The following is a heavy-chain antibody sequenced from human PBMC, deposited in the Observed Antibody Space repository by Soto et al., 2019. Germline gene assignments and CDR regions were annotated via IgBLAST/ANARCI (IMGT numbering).Heavy chain of an antibody. J-gene: IGHJ4*02. CDR3: ARGPGTSYVDD. Sequence: QVQLVESGGGVVQPGRSLRLSCAASGFTFSSYGMHWVRQDPGKGLEWVSVIWHAGSHENYADSVKGRVTIARDNSKSSLHVQMNTLRAEETAVYYCARGPGTSYVDDRCQGSLVTVSS. D-gene: IGHD2-2*01. CDR2: IWHAGSHE. V-gene: IGHV3-33*01. CDR1: GFTFSSYG.